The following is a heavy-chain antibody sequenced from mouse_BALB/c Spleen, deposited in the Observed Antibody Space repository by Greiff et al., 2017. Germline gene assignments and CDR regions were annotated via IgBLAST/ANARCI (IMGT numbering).Heavy chain of an antibody. CDR2: IWAGGST. V-gene: IGHV2-9*02. D-gene: IGHD2-3*01. Sequence: QVQLQQSGPGLVAPSQSLSITCTVSGFSLTSYGVHWVRQPPGKGLEWLGVIWAGGSTNYNSALMSRLSISKDNSKSQVFLKMNSLQTDDTAMYYCARGYDGYYEGFAYWGQGTLVTVSA. J-gene: IGHJ3*01. CDR1: GFSLTSYG. CDR3: ARGYDGYYEGFAY.